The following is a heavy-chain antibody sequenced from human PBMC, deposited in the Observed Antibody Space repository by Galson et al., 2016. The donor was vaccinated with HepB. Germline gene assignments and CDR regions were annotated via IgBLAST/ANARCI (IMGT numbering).Heavy chain of an antibody. D-gene: IGHD2-15*01. J-gene: IGHJ5*02. V-gene: IGHV1-69*13. CDR2: IIPMFGAA. Sequence: SVKVSCKASGGSFSSYAISWVRQASGQGLEWMGGIIPMFGAANYGQKFQGRVTITADESTSTAYMELSSLRPDDTAVYYCARDEMVVVAGTRGFLGWFDPWGQGTLVTVSS. CDR3: ARDEMVVVAGTRGFLGWFDP. CDR1: GGSFSSYA.